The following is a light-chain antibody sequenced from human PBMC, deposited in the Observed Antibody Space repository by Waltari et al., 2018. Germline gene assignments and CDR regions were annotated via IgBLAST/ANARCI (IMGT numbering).Light chain of an antibody. J-gene: IGKJ1*01. CDR1: QSVSSSN. CDR2: HTS. V-gene: IGKV3-20*01. Sequence: EIVLTQSPGTLSLSPGERATLSCRASQSVSSSNLAWYQQKPGQAPRRLIYHTSTRATGIPDRFSGSGSGTDFTLTISRLEPEDFAVYYCQQYGRLPRTFGQGTKVEIK. CDR3: QQYGRLPRT.